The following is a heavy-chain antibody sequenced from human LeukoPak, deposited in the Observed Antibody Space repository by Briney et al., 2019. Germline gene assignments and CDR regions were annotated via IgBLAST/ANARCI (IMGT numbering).Heavy chain of an antibody. J-gene: IGHJ4*02. V-gene: IGHV3-7*01. CDR2: IKQNGGEK. Sequence: PGGSLRLSCAASGFTFSNYWMTWVRQAPGKGLEWVANIKQNGGEKYYVDSVKGRFTISRDNAKDTLYLQMNGLRAEDTAVYHCIRDLGGRSGYWGQGTLVTVSS. D-gene: IGHD1-26*01. CDR3: IRDLGGRSGY. CDR1: GFTFSNYW.